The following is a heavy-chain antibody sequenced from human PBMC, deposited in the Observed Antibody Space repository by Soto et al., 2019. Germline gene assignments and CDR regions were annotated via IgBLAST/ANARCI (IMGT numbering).Heavy chain of an antibody. Sequence: SETLSLTCTVSGGSISSSNYYWGWIRQPPGKGLEWIGSIYYSGSTYYNPSLKSRVTISVDTSKNQFSLKLSSVTAADTAVYYCAREKPYSSSWYHDYWGQGTLVTVSS. V-gene: IGHV4-39*07. CDR1: GGSISSSNYY. J-gene: IGHJ4*02. CDR3: AREKPYSSSWYHDY. CDR2: IYYSGST. D-gene: IGHD6-13*01.